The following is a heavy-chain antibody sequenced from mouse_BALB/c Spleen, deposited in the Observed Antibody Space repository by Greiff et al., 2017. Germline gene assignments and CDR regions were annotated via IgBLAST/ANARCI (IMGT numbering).Heavy chain of an antibody. D-gene: IGHD2-4*01. V-gene: IGHV5-17*02. CDR1: GFTFSSFG. CDR3: ARSSTMITTKGFDY. J-gene: IGHJ2*01. CDR2: ISSGSSTI. Sequence: EVQLVESGGDLVKPGGSLKLSCAASGFTFSSFGMHWVRQAPEKGLEWVAYISSGSSTIYYADTVKGRFTISRDNPKNTLFLQMTSLRSEDTAMYYCARSSTMITTKGFDYWGQGTTLTVSS.